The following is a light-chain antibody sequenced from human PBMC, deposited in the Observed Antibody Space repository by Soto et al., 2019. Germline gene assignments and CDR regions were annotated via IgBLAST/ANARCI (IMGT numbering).Light chain of an antibody. CDR1: ISDIGGYNY. CDR3: TSYAGSNNLV. CDR2: EVS. J-gene: IGLJ3*02. Sequence: QSVLAQPPSASGSPGQSVTISCTGTISDIGGYNYVSWYQQHPGKAPKLIIYEVSKRPSGVPDRFSGSKSGNTASLTVSGLQAEDEADYYRTSYAGSNNLVFAGGTKVTVL. V-gene: IGLV2-8*01.